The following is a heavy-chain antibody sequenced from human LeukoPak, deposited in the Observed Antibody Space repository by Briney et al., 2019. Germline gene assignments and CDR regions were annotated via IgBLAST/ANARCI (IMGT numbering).Heavy chain of an antibody. V-gene: IGHV3-21*04. CDR2: ISCSSNYI. CDR1: GFTFSSYS. D-gene: IGHD3-10*01. J-gene: IGHJ4*02. CDR3: AKGKPRGDYYGSGIYFYFDY. Sequence: GGSLRLSCAASGFTFSSYSMNWVRQAPGKGLEWVSSISCSSNYIYYADSVKGRFIISRDNAKNSLYLQMNSLKAEDTALYFCAKGKPRGDYYGSGIYFYFDYWGQGALVTVSS.